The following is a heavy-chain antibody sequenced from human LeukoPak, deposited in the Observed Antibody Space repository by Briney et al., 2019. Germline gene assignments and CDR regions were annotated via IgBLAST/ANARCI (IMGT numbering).Heavy chain of an antibody. V-gene: IGHV3-23*01. CDR3: ARAPVTSCRGAYCYPLDY. J-gene: IGHJ4*02. D-gene: IGHD2-21*01. CDR2: TSSSDAGT. CDR1: GFPLSSYA. Sequence: PGGSLRLSCAAFGFPLSSYAMSWVRQAPGKGLEWVSATSSSDAGTYHADSVRGRFTISRDNSKNTLYLQMNSLRVEDAAVYYCARAPVTSCRGAYCYPLDYWGQGTLVTVSS.